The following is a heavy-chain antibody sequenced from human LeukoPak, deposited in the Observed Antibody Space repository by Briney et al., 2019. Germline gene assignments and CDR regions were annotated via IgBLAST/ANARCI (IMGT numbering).Heavy chain of an antibody. J-gene: IGHJ4*02. D-gene: IGHD6-13*01. CDR3: AKALEQETVIALDS. Sequence: GGSLRLSCAASGFTFSTYAMSWVRQAPGKGLEWFSAISGSGGSTYYADSVKGRFTISRDNSKTTLYLQMNSLRAEDTSIYFCAKALEQETVIALDSWGQGTLVTVSS. V-gene: IGHV3-23*01. CDR2: ISGSGGST. CDR1: GFTFSTYA.